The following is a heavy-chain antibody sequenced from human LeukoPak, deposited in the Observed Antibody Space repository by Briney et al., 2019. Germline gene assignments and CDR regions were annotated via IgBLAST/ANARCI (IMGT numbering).Heavy chain of an antibody. J-gene: IGHJ4*02. CDR1: GFTFSDYY. Sequence: GGSLRLSCAASGFTFSDYYMSWIRQAPGKGLEWVSYISITGTTKNYAASVKGRFTISRDNAKNSLYLQMNSLRAEDTAVYYCARDQALITMVRGVAHYFDYWGQGTLVTLSS. V-gene: IGHV3-11*04. D-gene: IGHD3-10*01. CDR2: ISITGTTK. CDR3: ARDQALITMVRGVAHYFDY.